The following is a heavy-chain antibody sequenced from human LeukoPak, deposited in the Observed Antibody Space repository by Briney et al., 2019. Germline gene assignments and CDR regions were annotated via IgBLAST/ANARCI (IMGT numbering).Heavy chain of an antibody. D-gene: IGHD2-21*01. J-gene: IGHJ3*02. Sequence: ASVKVSCRASGYTFTSYYMHWVRQAPGQGLEWMGIINPSGGSTSYAQKFQGRVTMTRDTSTSTVYMELSSLRSEDTAVYYCARLGYCGGDCPPAFDIWGQGTMVTVSS. CDR1: GYTFTSYY. CDR3: ARLGYCGGDCPPAFDI. V-gene: IGHV1-46*01. CDR2: INPSGGST.